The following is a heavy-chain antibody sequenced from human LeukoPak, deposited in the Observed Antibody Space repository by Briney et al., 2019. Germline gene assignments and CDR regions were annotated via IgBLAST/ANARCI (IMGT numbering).Heavy chain of an antibody. CDR3: ARGFEYYYYYMDV. Sequence: SETLSLTCTVSGGSISSYYWSWIRQPPGKGLEWIGYIYTSGSTNYNPSLKSRVTISVDTSKNQFSLKLSSVTAADTAVYYCARGFEYYYYYMDVWGKGTTVTVSS. J-gene: IGHJ6*03. CDR1: GGSISSYY. CDR2: IYTSGST. V-gene: IGHV4-4*09.